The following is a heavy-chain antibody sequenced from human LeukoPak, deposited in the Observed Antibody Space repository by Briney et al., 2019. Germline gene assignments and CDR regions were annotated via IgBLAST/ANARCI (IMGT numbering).Heavy chain of an antibody. Sequence: GGSLRLSCAASGFTFSSYEMNWVRQAPGKGFEWVSYISASGSSIYYADSVKGRFTISRDNAKNSLYLQMNSLRAEDTAVYYCARDRGTTMVRSFDIWGQGTMVTVSS. CDR3: ARDRGTTMVRSFDI. D-gene: IGHD4/OR15-4a*01. V-gene: IGHV3-48*03. CDR2: ISASGSSI. J-gene: IGHJ3*02. CDR1: GFTFSSYE.